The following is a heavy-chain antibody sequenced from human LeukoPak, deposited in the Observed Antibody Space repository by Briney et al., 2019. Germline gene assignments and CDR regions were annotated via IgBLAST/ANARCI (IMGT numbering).Heavy chain of an antibody. Sequence: GGSLRLSCAASGFTFSSYGMHWVRQAPGKGLEWVAVISYDGSNKYYADSVKGRFTISRDNSKNTLYLQMNSLRAEDTAVYYCAKAMVRGVYFFDYWGQGTLVTVSS. CDR1: GFTFSSYG. D-gene: IGHD3-10*01. CDR2: ISYDGSNK. V-gene: IGHV3-30*18. J-gene: IGHJ4*02. CDR3: AKAMVRGVYFFDY.